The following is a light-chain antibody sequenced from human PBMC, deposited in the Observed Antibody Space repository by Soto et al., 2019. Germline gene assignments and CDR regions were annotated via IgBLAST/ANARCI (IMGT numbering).Light chain of an antibody. CDR2: GAS. CDR3: QQYSFMWT. V-gene: IGKV3-20*01. Sequence: EIVMTQSPGTLSLSQGERATLSCRASENVRNNYLAWYQQKPGQAPRLLISGASKRATGIPDRFSGSGSGTDFTHTINRLEPEDFAVYYCQQYSFMWTSGQGTKVDI. CDR1: ENVRNNY. J-gene: IGKJ1*01.